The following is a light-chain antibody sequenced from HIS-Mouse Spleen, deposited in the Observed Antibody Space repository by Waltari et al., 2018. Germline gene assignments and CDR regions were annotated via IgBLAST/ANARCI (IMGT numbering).Light chain of an antibody. CDR3: CSYAGSSTFDVV. CDR1: SSDAGSYNL. J-gene: IGLJ2*01. Sequence: QSALTQPASVSGSPGQSITISCTGTSSDAGSYNLVSWYQQHPGKAPKLMIYEGSKRPSGVSNRFSGSKSGNTACLTISGLQAEDEADYYCCSYAGSSTFDVVFGGGTKLTVL. CDR2: EGS. V-gene: IGLV2-23*03.